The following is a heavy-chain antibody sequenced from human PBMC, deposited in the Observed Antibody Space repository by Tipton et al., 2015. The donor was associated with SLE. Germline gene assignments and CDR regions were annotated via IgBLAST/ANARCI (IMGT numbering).Heavy chain of an antibody. CDR3: AKCGTTSFYYYYYMDV. CDR2: ISYDGSNK. CDR1: GFTFSSYG. Sequence: SLRLSCAASGFTFSSYGMHWVRQAPGKGLEWVAVISYDGSNKYYADSVKGRFTISRDNSKNTLYLQMNSLRAEDTAVYYCAKCGTTSFYYYYYMDVWGKGTTFTVSS. V-gene: IGHV3-30*18. J-gene: IGHJ6*03. D-gene: IGHD4-17*01.